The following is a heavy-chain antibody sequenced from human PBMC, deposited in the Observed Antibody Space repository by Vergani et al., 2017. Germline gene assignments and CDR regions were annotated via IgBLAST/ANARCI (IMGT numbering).Heavy chain of an antibody. V-gene: IGHV4-59*13. CDR3: ARVMYRDEASTGYRLEGMDI. J-gene: IGHJ6*02. CDR2: ISSTGST. D-gene: IGHD3-9*01. Sequence: QVQLEESGPGLVKPSETLSLTCTVSGGSFNTYYWSWIRQSPGKGLEWIGYISSTGSTNYKPSLNSRVTMSVDTSKNQFSLKLRSVTAADTALYFCARVMYRDEASTGYRLEGMDIWGQGTTVT. CDR1: GGSFNTYY.